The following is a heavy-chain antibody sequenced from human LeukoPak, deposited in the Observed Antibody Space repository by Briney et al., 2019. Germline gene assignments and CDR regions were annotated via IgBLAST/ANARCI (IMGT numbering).Heavy chain of an antibody. CDR1: GFTFSSYS. Sequence: GSLRLSCAASGFTFSSYSMNWVRQAPGKGLEWVSSISSSSSYIYYADSVKGRFTISRDNAKNSLYLQMNSLRAEDTAVYYCARETPSSSWYTGGYYYYMDVWGKGTTVTVSS. CDR3: ARETPSSSWYTGGYYYYMDV. V-gene: IGHV3-21*01. CDR2: ISSSSSYI. D-gene: IGHD6-13*01. J-gene: IGHJ6*03.